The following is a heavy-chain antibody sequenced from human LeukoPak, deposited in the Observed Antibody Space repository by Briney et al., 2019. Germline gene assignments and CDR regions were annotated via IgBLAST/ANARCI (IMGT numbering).Heavy chain of an antibody. CDR3: ARVGGGGSRISRQYNWFDP. CDR2: IYYSGST. CDR1: GGSISSSSYY. Sequence: PSETLSLTCTVSGGSISSSSYYWGWIRQPPGKGLEWIGSIYYSGSTYYNPSLKSRVTISVDTSKNQFSLKLSSVTAADTAVYYCARVGGGGSRISRQYNWFDPWGQGTLVTVSS. J-gene: IGHJ5*02. D-gene: IGHD2-15*01. V-gene: IGHV4-39*07.